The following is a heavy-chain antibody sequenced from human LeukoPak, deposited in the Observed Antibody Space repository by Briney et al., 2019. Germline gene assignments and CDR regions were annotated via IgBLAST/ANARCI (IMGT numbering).Heavy chain of an antibody. CDR1: GYSFTDCY. J-gene: IGHJ5*02. CDR3: ARADRLHGGPYLIGP. Sequence: ASVKVSCKTSGYSFTDCYMHWVRQAPGQGLEWMGWINPNSGGTSAAQKFQGRVTMTRDTSITTVYMEVSWLTSDDTAIYYCARADRLHGGPYLIGPWGQGTQVTVSS. D-gene: IGHD2-21*01. CDR2: INPNSGGT. V-gene: IGHV1-2*02.